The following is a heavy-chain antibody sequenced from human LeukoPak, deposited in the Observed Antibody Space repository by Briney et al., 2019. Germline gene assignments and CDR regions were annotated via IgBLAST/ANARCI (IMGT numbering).Heavy chain of an antibody. CDR3: AKRSDSSGWYKXFFDY. D-gene: IGHD6-19*01. J-gene: IGHJ4*02. Sequence: PGGSLRLSCAASGFTFSSYAMSWVRQAPGKGLEWVSVISGSGGSTYYADSVKGRFTISRDNSKNTLYLQMNSLRAEDTAVYYCAKRSDSSGWYKXFFDYWGQGTLVTVSS. CDR2: ISGSGGST. V-gene: IGHV3-23*01. CDR1: GFTFSSYA.